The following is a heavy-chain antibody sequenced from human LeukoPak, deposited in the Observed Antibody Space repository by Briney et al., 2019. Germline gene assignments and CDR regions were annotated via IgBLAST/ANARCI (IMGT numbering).Heavy chain of an antibody. CDR3: ARGVRRGSGWQVPIDY. CDR2: IGTAGDT. J-gene: IGHJ4*02. V-gene: IGHV3-13*01. D-gene: IGHD6-19*01. CDR1: GFTFSSYD. Sequence: GGSLRLSCAASGFTFSSYDMHWVRQATGKGLEWVSAIGTAGDTYYPGSVKGRFTISRENAKNSLYLQMNSLRAGDTAVYYCARGVRRGSGWQVPIDYWGQGTLVTVSS.